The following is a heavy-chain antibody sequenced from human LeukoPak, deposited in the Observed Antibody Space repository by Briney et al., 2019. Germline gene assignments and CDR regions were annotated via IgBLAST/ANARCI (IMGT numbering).Heavy chain of an antibody. J-gene: IGHJ6*04. Sequence: QAGGSLRLSCAASGFTFSSYAMSWVRQAPGKGLEWVAVIWYDGSNKYYADSVKGRFTISRDNSKNTLYLQMNSLRAEDTAVYYCARDQECSGGSCYHDPYYVLYYYGMDVWGKGTTVTVSS. CDR2: IWYDGSNK. D-gene: IGHD2-15*01. V-gene: IGHV3-33*08. CDR1: GFTFSSYA. CDR3: ARDQECSGGSCYHDPYYVLYYYGMDV.